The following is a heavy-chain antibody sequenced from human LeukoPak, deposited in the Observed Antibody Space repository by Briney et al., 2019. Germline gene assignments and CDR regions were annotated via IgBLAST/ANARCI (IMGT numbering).Heavy chain of an antibody. CDR1: GFSFSTYA. Sequence: PGGSLRLSCAASGFSFSTYAMHWVRQAPGKGLEYVSAISSNGGSTYYADSVKGRLIISRDNSKNTLHLQMSSLIPEDTAVYYCVKGAYSSSWSRFDCWGQGTLVTVSS. J-gene: IGHJ4*02. D-gene: IGHD6-13*01. V-gene: IGHV3-64D*09. CDR3: VKGAYSSSWSRFDC. CDR2: ISSNGGST.